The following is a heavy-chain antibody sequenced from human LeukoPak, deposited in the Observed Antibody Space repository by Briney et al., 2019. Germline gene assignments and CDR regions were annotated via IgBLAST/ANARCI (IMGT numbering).Heavy chain of an antibody. CDR2: INHNGNVN. D-gene: IGHD3-16*01. CDR3: ARGGGLDV. Sequence: GGSLRLSCAASGFTFSSYWMNWARQAPGKGLEWVASINHNGNVNYYVDSVKGRFTISRDNAKNSLYLQMSSLRAEDTAAYFCARGGGLDVWGQGATVTVSS. J-gene: IGHJ6*02. CDR1: GFTFSSYW. V-gene: IGHV3-7*03.